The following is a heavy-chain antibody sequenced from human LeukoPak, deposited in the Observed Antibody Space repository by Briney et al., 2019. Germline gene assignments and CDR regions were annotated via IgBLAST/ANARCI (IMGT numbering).Heavy chain of an antibody. J-gene: IGHJ4*02. D-gene: IGHD4-17*01. CDR1: GYTFTSYD. CDR3: ARDGPQAFGDYEYYFDY. Sequence: GASVKVSCKASGYTFTSYDINWVRQATGQGLEWMGWMNPNSGNTGYAQKFQGRVTITADESTSTAYMELSSLRSEDTAVYYCARDGPQAFGDYEYYFDYWGQGTLVTVSS. CDR2: MNPNSGNT. V-gene: IGHV1-8*01.